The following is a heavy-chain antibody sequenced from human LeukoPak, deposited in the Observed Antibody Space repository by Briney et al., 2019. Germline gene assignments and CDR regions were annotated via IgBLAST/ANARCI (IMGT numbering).Heavy chain of an antibody. CDR2: IYSGGST. D-gene: IGHD3-16*01. V-gene: IGHV3-53*01. CDR3: AKDAIWGSYEAFDI. J-gene: IGHJ3*02. Sequence: GGSLRLSCAASGFTVSSNYMSWVRQAPGKGLEWVSVIYSGGSTYFADSVKGRFTISRDNSKNTLYLQMNSLRAEDTAVYYCAKDAIWGSYEAFDIWGQGTMVTVSS. CDR1: GFTVSSNY.